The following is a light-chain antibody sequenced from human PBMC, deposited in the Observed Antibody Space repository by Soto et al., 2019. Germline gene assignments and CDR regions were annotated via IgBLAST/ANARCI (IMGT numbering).Light chain of an antibody. Sequence: QSVLTQPASVSGSPGQSITISCTGTSGDIGTYNRVSWYQQHPGKAPKLIIYEVTDRPSGVSNRFSGSKSGNTASLTISWLQAEDEAEDYCSSYTNINTRACVFGTGTKLTV. J-gene: IGLJ1*01. V-gene: IGLV2-14*01. CDR2: EVT. CDR1: SGDIGTYNR. CDR3: SSYTNINTRACV.